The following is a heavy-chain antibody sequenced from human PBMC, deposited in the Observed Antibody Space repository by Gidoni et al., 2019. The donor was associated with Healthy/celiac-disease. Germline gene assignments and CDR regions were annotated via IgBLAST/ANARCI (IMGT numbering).Heavy chain of an antibody. D-gene: IGHD1-26*01. CDR2: IYYSGST. Sequence: QVQLQESGPGLVKPSETLSLTCTVSGGSISSYYWSWIRQPPGQGLEWIGYIYYSGSTNYHPSLKSRVTISVDTSKNQCSLKLSSVTAADTAVYYCARVVGATSSLAFDIWGQGTMVTVSS. V-gene: IGHV4-59*01. J-gene: IGHJ3*02. CDR1: GGSISSYY. CDR3: ARVVGATSSLAFDI.